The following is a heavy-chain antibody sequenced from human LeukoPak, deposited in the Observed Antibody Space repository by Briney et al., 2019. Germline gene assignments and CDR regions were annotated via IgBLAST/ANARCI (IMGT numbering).Heavy chain of an antibody. D-gene: IGHD1-1*01. J-gene: IGHJ5*02. CDR3: ARVRPRYNWNDGINWFDP. CDR1: GYTFTSYG. CDR2: ISAYNGNT. V-gene: IGHV1-18*04. Sequence: ASVKVSCKASGYTFTSYGISWVRQAPGQGLEWMGWISAYNGNTNYAQKLQGRVTMTTDTSTSTAYMELRSLRSDDTAVCYCARVRPRYNWNDGINWFDPWGQGTLVTVSS.